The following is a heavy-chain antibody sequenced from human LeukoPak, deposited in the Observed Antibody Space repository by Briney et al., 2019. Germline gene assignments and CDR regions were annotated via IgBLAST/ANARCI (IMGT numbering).Heavy chain of an antibody. V-gene: IGHV3-73*01. Sequence: GGSLRLSCAASGFTFSGSPILWVRQASGKGLEWVGRIRSKADNYATAYAASVQGRCTISRDDSKSTAYLQLNSLRTEDTAVYYCTQSNYWGQGALVTVSS. CDR1: GFTFSGSP. CDR2: IRSKADNYAT. J-gene: IGHJ4*02. CDR3: TQSNY.